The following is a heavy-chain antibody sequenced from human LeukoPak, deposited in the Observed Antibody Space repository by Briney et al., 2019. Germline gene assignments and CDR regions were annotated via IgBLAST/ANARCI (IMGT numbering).Heavy chain of an antibody. CDR2: SSAYNGNT. CDR1: GYTFTNYG. D-gene: IGHD2-15*01. V-gene: IGHV1-18*01. J-gene: IGHJ4*02. CDR3: ARDLVPTGGRPGSSGY. Sequence: GASVKLSCKAAGYTFTNYGISWLRQAPGQGLGGRGWSSAYNGNTNYAENLQGTVTMTTDKSTSTAYMELRSLRSDDTAVYYCARDLVPTGGRPGSSGYWGQGTLVTVSS.